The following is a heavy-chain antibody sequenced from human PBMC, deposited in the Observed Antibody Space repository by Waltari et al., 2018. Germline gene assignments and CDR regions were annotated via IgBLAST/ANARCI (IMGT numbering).Heavy chain of an antibody. CDR2: IIPIFGTA. CDR1: GGTFSSYA. V-gene: IGHV1-69*01. D-gene: IGHD3-22*01. CDR3: ARSPPSYDSSGSIFDY. Sequence: QVQLVQPGAEVKKPGSSVKVSCKASGGTFSSYAISWVRQAPGQGLEWMGGIIPIFGTANYAQKFQGRVTITADESTSTAYMELSSLRSEDTAVYYCARSPPSYDSSGSIFDYWGQGTLVTVSS. J-gene: IGHJ4*02.